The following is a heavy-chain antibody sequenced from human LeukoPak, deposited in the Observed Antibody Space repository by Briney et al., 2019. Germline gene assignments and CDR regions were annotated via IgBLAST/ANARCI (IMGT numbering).Heavy chain of an antibody. Sequence: GGSLRLSCAASGFTFSSYSMNWVRQAPGKGLEWVSSISSSSSYIYYADSVKGRFTISRDNAKNSLYLQMNSLRAEDTAVYYCARGPESDMITFGGVIVEDAFDIWGQGTMVTVSS. CDR2: ISSSSSYI. CDR1: GFTFSSYS. J-gene: IGHJ3*02. D-gene: IGHD3-16*02. CDR3: ARGPESDMITFGGVIVEDAFDI. V-gene: IGHV3-21*01.